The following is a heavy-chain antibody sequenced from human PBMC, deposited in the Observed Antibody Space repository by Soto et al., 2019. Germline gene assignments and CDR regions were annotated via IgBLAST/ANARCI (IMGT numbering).Heavy chain of an antibody. D-gene: IGHD3-3*01. CDR1: GFTFSSYG. V-gene: IGHV3-33*01. J-gene: IGHJ1*01. CDR3: AREITIFGVAPGGFQQ. Sequence: GGSLRLSCAASGFTFSSYGMHWVRQAPGKGLEWVAVIWYDGSNKYYADSVKGRFTISRDNSKNTLYLQMNSLRAEDTAVYYCAREITIFGVAPGGFQQWGQGTLVTVSS. CDR2: IWYDGSNK.